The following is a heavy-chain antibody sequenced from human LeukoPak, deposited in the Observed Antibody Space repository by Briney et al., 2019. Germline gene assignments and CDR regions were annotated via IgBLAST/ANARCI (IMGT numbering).Heavy chain of an antibody. D-gene: IGHD3-22*01. CDR2: IYYSGST. Sequence: TSETLSLTCTVSGDSISSSSSGYYWSWIRQPPGKGLEWIGYIYYSGSTNYNPSLKSRVTISVDTSKNQFSLKLSSVTAADTAVYYCARAPDYYDSNFDYWGQGTLVTVSS. V-gene: IGHV4-61*08. CDR3: ARAPDYYDSNFDY. J-gene: IGHJ4*02. CDR1: GDSISSSSSGYY.